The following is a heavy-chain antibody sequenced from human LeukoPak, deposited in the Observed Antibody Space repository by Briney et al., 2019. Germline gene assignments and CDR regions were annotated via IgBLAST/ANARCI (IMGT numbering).Heavy chain of an antibody. Sequence: SETLSLTCTVSGGSISSYYWSWIRQPPGKGLEWIGYIYYSGSTNYNPSLKSRVTISVDTSKNQFSLKLTSVTAADTAVYYCARGSMTTVTDGGASLDIWGQGTMVTVSS. J-gene: IGHJ3*02. CDR3: ARGSMTTVTDGGASLDI. CDR1: GGSISSYY. CDR2: IYYSGST. D-gene: IGHD4-17*01. V-gene: IGHV4-59*01.